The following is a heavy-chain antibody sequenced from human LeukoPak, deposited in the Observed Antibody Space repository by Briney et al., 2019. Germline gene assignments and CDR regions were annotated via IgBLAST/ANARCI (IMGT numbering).Heavy chain of an antibody. Sequence: GGSLRLSCAVSGFTFSAYCMHWVRQAPGKGLEWVAVISYDGSYQAYADSVKGRFTVSRDSSKNTLYLQLNSLRPEDTGLYYCARERRRDGYNYKDYWGQGTRVSVSS. D-gene: IGHD5-24*01. J-gene: IGHJ4*02. CDR2: ISYDGSYQ. V-gene: IGHV3-30*04. CDR1: GFTFSAYC. CDR3: ARERRRDGYNYKDY.